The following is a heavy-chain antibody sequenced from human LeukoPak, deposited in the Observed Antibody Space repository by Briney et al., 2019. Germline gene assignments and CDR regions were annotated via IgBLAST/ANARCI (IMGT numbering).Heavy chain of an antibody. Sequence: GGSLRLPCAASGFTFSPYSMNWVRQAPGKGLDWVSYISSSGNFIYYADSVKGRFTVSRDNAKNLLFLQMDSLRVEDTAVYYCARDPGVPAAPLDYWGLGTLVTVSS. CDR2: ISSSGNFI. D-gene: IGHD2-2*01. CDR1: GFTFSPYS. V-gene: IGHV3-21*01. CDR3: ARDPGVPAAPLDY. J-gene: IGHJ4*02.